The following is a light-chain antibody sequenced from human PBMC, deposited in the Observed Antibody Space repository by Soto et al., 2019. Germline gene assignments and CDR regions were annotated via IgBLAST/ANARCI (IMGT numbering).Light chain of an antibody. CDR1: QSVGSN. J-gene: IGKJ5*01. Sequence: EVVMTQSPATLSVSPGETATLSCRASQSVGSNLAWYQQKPGQAPRLLIYAASTRATGIPARFSGSGSGTEFNLPISRQQSEDFAVYYCQQYNNWSFGQGTRLEIK. V-gene: IGKV3-15*01. CDR2: AAS. CDR3: QQYNNWS.